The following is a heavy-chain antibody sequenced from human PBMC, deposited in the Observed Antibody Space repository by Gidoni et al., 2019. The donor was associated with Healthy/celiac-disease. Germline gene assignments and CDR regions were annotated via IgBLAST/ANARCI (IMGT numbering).Heavy chain of an antibody. J-gene: IGHJ6*02. CDR3: AREKVVVVPRGCYYGMDV. D-gene: IGHD3-22*01. CDR2: INHSGST. CDR1: GGSFSGYY. V-gene: IGHV4-34*01. Sequence: QVQLQQWGAGLLKPSETLSLTCAVYGGSFSGYYWSWIRQPPGKGLEWIGEINHSGSTNYNPSLKSRVTISVDTSKNQFSLKLSSVTAADTAVYYCAREKVVVVPRGCYYGMDVWGQGTTVTVSS.